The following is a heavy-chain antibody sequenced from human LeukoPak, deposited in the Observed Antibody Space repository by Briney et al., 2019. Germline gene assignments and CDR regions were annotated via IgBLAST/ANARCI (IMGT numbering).Heavy chain of an antibody. V-gene: IGHV4-34*01. CDR2: INHSGST. D-gene: IGHD1-1*01. Sequence: SETLSLTCAVYGGSFSGYYWSWIRQPPGKGLEWIGEINHSGSTNYNPSLKSRVTISVDTTKNQFSLKLSSVAAADTAVYYCARVSTRKRRTYGMDVWGKGTTVTVSS. CDR3: ARVSTRKRRTYGMDV. J-gene: IGHJ6*04. CDR1: GGSFSGYY.